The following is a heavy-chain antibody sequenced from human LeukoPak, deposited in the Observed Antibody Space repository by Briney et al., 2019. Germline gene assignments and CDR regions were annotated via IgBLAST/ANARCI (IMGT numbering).Heavy chain of an antibody. CDR2: IRSKAYGGTT. CDR3: TRDSRITMVRGVIISGTNDAFDI. Sequence: GGTLRLSCAASGFTFSSYGMSWVRQAPGKGLEWVGFIRSKAYGGTTEYAASVKGRFTISGDDSKSIAYLQMNSLKTEDAAVYYCTRDSRITMVRGVIISGTNDAFDIWGQGTMVTDSS. D-gene: IGHD3-10*01. J-gene: IGHJ3*02. V-gene: IGHV3-49*04. CDR1: GFTFSSYG.